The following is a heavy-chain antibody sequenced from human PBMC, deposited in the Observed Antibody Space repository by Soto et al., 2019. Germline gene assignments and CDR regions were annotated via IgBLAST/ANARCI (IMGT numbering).Heavy chain of an antibody. V-gene: IGHV4-61*03. D-gene: IGHD7-27*01. CDR1: GDSVTSGSYY. Sequence: SETLSLTCIVSGDSVTSGSYYWTWLRQPPGKGLEWIGYISYTGRTKYNPSLQSRVTISVDTSKNDFSLNLSSVTAADTAVYFCAREWGLLPYYVMNVWGHGTAVTISS. J-gene: IGHJ6*02. CDR2: ISYTGRT. CDR3: AREWGLLPYYVMNV.